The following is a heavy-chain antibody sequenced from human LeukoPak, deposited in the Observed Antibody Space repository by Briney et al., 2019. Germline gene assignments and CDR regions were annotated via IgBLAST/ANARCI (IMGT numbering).Heavy chain of an antibody. J-gene: IGHJ4*02. Sequence: ASVKVSCKASGYTFTSYDINWVRQATGQGLEWMGWMNPNSGNTGYAQKFQGRVTITRNTSISTAYMELSSLRSEDTAVYYCARGPMGNYVQHFDYWGQGTLVTVSS. D-gene: IGHD1-7*01. V-gene: IGHV1-8*03. CDR3: ARGPMGNYVQHFDY. CDR1: GYTFTSYD. CDR2: MNPNSGNT.